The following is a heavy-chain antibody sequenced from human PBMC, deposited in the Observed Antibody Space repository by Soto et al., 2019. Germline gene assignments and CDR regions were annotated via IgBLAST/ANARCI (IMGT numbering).Heavy chain of an antibody. Sequence: TLSLTCTVSGGSISSYYWSWIRQPPGKGLEWIGYIYYSGSTNYNPSLKSRVTISVDTSKNQFSLKLSSVTAADTAAYYCAREMTRLYYYDSSGYNWFDPWGQGTLVTVSS. CDR1: GGSISSYY. V-gene: IGHV4-59*01. J-gene: IGHJ5*02. D-gene: IGHD3-22*01. CDR3: AREMTRLYYYDSSGYNWFDP. CDR2: IYYSGST.